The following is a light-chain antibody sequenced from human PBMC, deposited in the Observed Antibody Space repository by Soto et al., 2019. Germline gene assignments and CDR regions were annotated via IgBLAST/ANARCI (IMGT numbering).Light chain of an antibody. V-gene: IGLV1-40*01. CDR2: GNS. CDR1: SSNIGAGYD. Sequence: QSVLTQPPSVSGAPGQRVTISCTGSSSNIGAGYDVHWYQQLPGTAPKLLIYGNSNRPSGVPDRFSGSKSGTSASLAITGLHAEHEADYYCQPYDSSLSGWVFGGGTKLTVL. J-gene: IGLJ3*02. CDR3: QPYDSSLSGWV.